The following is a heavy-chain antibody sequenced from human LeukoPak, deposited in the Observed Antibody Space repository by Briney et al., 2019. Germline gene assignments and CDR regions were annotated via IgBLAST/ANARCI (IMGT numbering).Heavy chain of an antibody. J-gene: IGHJ3*02. CDR3: AKDKGGSSGSFHI. CDR1: GFTFSNYA. CDR2: ISGSGGDT. V-gene: IGHV3-23*01. Sequence: PGGSLRLSCAASGFTFSNYALSWVRQAPGKGLEWVSQISGSGGDTFYADSVKGRLTISRDNSKNTLFLQINSLRAEDTAVYYCAKDKGGSSGSFHIRGQGTMVTVSS. D-gene: IGHD6-25*01.